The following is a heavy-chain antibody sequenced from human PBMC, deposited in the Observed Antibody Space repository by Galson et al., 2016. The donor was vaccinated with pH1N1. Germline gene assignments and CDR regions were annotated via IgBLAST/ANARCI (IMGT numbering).Heavy chain of an antibody. D-gene: IGHD2-15*01. CDR3: AKAIAQADSY. CDR1: GGSISSSSYY. J-gene: IGHJ4*02. Sequence: LSLTCTVSGGSISSSSYYWGWIRQAPGKGLEWVSYISSSGSTIYYADSVKGRFTISRDNAKNSLYLQMNSLRAEDTAVYYCAKAIAQADSYWGQGTLVTVSS. CDR2: ISSSGSTI. V-gene: IGHV3-11*04.